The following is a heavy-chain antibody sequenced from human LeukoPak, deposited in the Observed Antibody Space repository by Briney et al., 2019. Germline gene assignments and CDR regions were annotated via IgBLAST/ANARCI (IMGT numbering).Heavy chain of an antibody. Sequence: LETLSLTCAVYGGSFSGYYWSWIRQPPGKGLEWIGEINHSGSTNYNPSLKSRVTISVDTSKNQFSLKLSSVTAADTAVYYCARASPGYCSSTSCYSVRGVISTSNDYWGQGTLVTVSS. V-gene: IGHV4-34*01. D-gene: IGHD2-2*01. CDR1: GGSFSGYY. J-gene: IGHJ4*02. CDR2: INHSGST. CDR3: ARASPGYCSSTSCYSVRGVISTSNDY.